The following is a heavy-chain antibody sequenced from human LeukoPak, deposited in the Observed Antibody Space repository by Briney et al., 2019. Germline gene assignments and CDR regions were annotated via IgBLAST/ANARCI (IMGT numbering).Heavy chain of an antibody. D-gene: IGHD3-22*01. CDR3: ARADSSGSFLGDALDF. Sequence: PGGSLRLSCAASGFTVSSNYMSWVRQAPGKGLEWVSAMSGSGNMTYYADSVKGRFTISRDNSKNMVYLQLNSLRVDDTAVYYCARADSSGSFLGDALDFWGQGTLVIVSS. CDR2: MSGSGNMT. CDR1: GFTVSSNY. V-gene: IGHV3-23*01. J-gene: IGHJ3*01.